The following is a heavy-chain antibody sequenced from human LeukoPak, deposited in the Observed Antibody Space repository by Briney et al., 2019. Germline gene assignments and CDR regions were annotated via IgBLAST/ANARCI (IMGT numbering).Heavy chain of an antibody. CDR2: IQHDAGGK. CDR1: GFTFSSYW. J-gene: IGHJ4*02. V-gene: IGHV3-7*05. D-gene: IGHD4-17*01. Sequence: QPGGSLRLSCAASGFTFSSYWMSWVRQAPGKGLEWVANIQHDAGGKYYVDSVKGRFTISRDNAKNSLYLQMNSLRADDTAVYYCAKALMYGEGGQYYLDHWGQGTLVTVSS. CDR3: AKALMYGEGGQYYLDH.